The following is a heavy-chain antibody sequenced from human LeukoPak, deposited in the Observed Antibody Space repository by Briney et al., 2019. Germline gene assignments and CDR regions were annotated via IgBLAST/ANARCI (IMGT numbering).Heavy chain of an antibody. CDR3: ARAPGIVGTTPFGNY. V-gene: IGHV4-61*03. CDR2: IYYSGST. Sequence: SETLSLTCSVFGGSVSSGSYYWSWIRQSPGKGLEWIGCIYYSGSTNYNPSLRGRVAMSIDTSKNHFSLRLISVTAADTAIYYCARAPGIVGTTPFGNYWGRGTLVTVSP. CDR1: GGSVSSGSYY. J-gene: IGHJ4*02. D-gene: IGHD1-26*01.